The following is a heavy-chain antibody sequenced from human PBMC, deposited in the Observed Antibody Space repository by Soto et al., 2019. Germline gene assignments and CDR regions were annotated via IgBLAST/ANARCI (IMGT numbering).Heavy chain of an antibody. V-gene: IGHV3-74*01. D-gene: IGHD1-1*01. CDR3: ARDNNWSLDY. CDR2: IKTDGSFT. J-gene: IGHJ4*02. Sequence: RLSCAASGFTFSKHWMHWVRQAPGKGLVWVSHIKTDGSFTRDADSVKGRFTISRDNARNTLYLQMNSLRAEDTAVYYCARDNNWSLDYWGQGTLVTVSS. CDR1: GFTFSKHW.